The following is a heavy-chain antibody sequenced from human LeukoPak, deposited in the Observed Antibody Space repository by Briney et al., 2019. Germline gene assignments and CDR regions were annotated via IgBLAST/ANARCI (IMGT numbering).Heavy chain of an antibody. Sequence: QPGGSLRLSCAASGFTFSSYWMHWVRQAPGKGLVWVSRIHSDGGTTSYADSVKGRFTISRDNAKNTLYLKMNSLRAEDTAVYYCARASSTSCYYWGQGTLVTVSS. D-gene: IGHD2-2*01. CDR3: ARASSTSCYY. J-gene: IGHJ4*02. CDR1: GFTFSSYW. V-gene: IGHV3-74*01. CDR2: IHSDGGTT.